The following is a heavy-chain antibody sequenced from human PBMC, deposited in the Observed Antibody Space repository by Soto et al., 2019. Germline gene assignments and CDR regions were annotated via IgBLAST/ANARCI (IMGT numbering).Heavy chain of an antibody. V-gene: IGHV4-39*01. D-gene: IGHD1-20*01. CDR1: GGSISGSYYY. Sequence: SETLSLTCAVSGGSISGSYYYWGWLRQSPGRGPEWIGSVFYTGFTSYNPSLESRVSVSVDASKNQFSLKVSAVTAADTAVYYCASSQKGYNWNYFDHWGQGALVTVSS. J-gene: IGHJ4*02. CDR3: ASSQKGYNWNYFDH. CDR2: VFYTGFT.